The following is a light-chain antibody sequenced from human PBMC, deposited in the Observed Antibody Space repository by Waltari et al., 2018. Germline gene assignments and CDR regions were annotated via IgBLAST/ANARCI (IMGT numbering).Light chain of an antibody. CDR2: KAS. CDR1: QSISGW. V-gene: IGKV1-5*03. CDR3: QQYKSPTWT. J-gene: IGKJ1*01. Sequence: DIQMTQSPSTLSAFVGDRVTITCRASQSISGWLAWYQQKPGKAPNLLIFKASTLESGVPSRFSGRGSGTEFTLTINSLQPDDFATYYCQQYKSPTWTFGQGTKVEIK.